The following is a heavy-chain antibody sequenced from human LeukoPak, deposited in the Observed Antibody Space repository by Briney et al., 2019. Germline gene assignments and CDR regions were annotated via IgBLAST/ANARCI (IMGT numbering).Heavy chain of an antibody. Sequence: SETLSLTCTVSGGFISSYYWSWIRQPPGKGLEWIGYIYYSERTNYNPSLKSRVSISSDTSKNQFSLNLSSVTAADTAVYYCARGPLNEEIDYWGQGTLVTVSS. D-gene: IGHD1-1*01. CDR2: IYYSERT. CDR1: GGFISSYY. CDR3: ARGPLNEEIDY. V-gene: IGHV4-59*01. J-gene: IGHJ4*02.